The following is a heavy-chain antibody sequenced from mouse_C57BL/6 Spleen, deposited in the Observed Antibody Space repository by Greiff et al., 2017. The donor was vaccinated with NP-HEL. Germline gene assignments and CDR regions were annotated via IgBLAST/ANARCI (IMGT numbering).Heavy chain of an antibody. V-gene: IGHV1-81*01. CDR1: GYTFTSYG. Sequence: QVQLKQSGAELAWPGASVKLSCKASGYTFTSYGISWVKQRTGQGLEWIGEIYPRSGNTYYNEKFKGKATLTADKSSSTAYMELRSLTSEDSAVYFCARGNYGSSYDWYFDVWGTGTTVTVSS. CDR2: IYPRSGNT. CDR3: ARGNYGSSYDWYFDV. J-gene: IGHJ1*03. D-gene: IGHD1-1*01.